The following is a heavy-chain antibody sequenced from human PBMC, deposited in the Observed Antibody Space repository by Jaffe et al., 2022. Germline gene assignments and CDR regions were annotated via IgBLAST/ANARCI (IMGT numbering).Heavy chain of an antibody. CDR2: FYYTETT. J-gene: IGHJ5*02. Sequence: QLQLQESGPGLVKPSETVSLTCTVSGGSISSSNYWAWFRQPPGQGLEWIGTFYYTETTYYNPSLRSRVTISVDTSKNQLSLKLTSVTAADTAVYFCGRRGETGVAGHGGWFDPWGQGTLVTVSS. D-gene: IGHD6-19*01. V-gene: IGHV4-39*01. CDR3: GRRGETGVAGHGGWFDP. CDR1: GGSISSSNY.